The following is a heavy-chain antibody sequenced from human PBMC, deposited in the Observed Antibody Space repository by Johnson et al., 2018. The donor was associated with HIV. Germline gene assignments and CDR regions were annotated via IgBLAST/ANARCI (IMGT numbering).Heavy chain of an antibody. J-gene: IGHJ3*02. D-gene: IGHD3-10*01. Sequence: VQLVESGGGVVQPGGSLRLSCAASGFTFSTYAMNWVRQAPGKGLEWVSGISSSGNNIYYADSVKGRVTISRDNAKKSLYLQMNSLRAEDTAVYYCASDKGRGAFDIWGQGTMVTVSS. CDR2: ISSSGNNI. CDR1: GFTFSTYA. CDR3: ASDKGRGAFDI. V-gene: IGHV3-21*01.